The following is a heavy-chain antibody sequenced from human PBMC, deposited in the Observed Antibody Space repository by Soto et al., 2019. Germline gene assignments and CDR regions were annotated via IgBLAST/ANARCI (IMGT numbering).Heavy chain of an antibody. Sequence: GGSLSLSCAASGFTFSSYAMSWVRQAPGKGLEWVSAISGSGGSTYYADSVKGRFTTSRDNSNNTLYLQMNGLRAEDTAVYYCARGGRSSGWYQYYYYGMDVWGQGTTVTVSS. J-gene: IGHJ6*02. CDR1: GFTFSSYA. D-gene: IGHD6-19*01. CDR2: ISGSGGST. V-gene: IGHV3-23*01. CDR3: ARGGRSSGWYQYYYYGMDV.